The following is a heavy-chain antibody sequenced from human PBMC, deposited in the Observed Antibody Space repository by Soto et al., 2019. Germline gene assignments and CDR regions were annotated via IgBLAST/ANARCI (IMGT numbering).Heavy chain of an antibody. D-gene: IGHD1-7*01. J-gene: IGHJ4*02. V-gene: IGHV4-34*01. CDR3: AIVRTGTTGGYFDD. CDR1: GGSFSGYY. CDR2: INHSGST. Sequence: QVQLQQWGAGLWKPSETLSRTCAVYGGSFSGYYWSWIRQHPGKGLEWIGEINHSGSTNYNPSLKGGVTISVDTSKNQFSLTLSYVTAADTAVYYCAIVRTGTTGGYFDDWGQGTLVTVSS.